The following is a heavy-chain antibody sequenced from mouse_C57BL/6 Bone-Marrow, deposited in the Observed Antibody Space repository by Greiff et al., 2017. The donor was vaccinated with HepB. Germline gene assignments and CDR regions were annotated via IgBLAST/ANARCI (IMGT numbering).Heavy chain of an antibody. CDR3: AKVGPITTVVATRYYFDY. J-gene: IGHJ2*01. V-gene: IGHV2-3*01. CDR1: GFSLTSYG. CDR2: IWGDGST. D-gene: IGHD1-1*01. Sequence: VMLVESGPGLVAPSQSLSITCTVSGFSLTSYGVSWVRQPPGKGLEWLGVIWGDGSTNYHSALISRLSISKDNSKSQVFLKLNSLQTDDTATYYCAKVGPITTVVATRYYFDYWGQGTTLTVAS.